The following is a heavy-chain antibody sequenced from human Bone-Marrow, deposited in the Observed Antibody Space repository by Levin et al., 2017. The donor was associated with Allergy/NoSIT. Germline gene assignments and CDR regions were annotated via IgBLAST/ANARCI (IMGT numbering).Heavy chain of an antibody. CDR2: IKPDGSAK. CDR3: TRGSGGYVVH. Sequence: AGGSLRLSCAASGFTFSSYWMSWVRQAPGKGLEWVANIKPDGSAKDYVDSVKGRFTISRDNARNSQYLQMNSLRSEDTAIYYCTRGSGGYVVHWGQGTLVTVSS. J-gene: IGHJ5*02. D-gene: IGHD5-12*01. V-gene: IGHV3-7*01. CDR1: GFTFSSYW.